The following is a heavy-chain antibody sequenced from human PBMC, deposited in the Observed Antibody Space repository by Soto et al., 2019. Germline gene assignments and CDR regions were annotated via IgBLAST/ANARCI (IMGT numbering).Heavy chain of an antibody. CDR2: IWYDGSNK. J-gene: IGHJ6*02. CDR3: ARPGSGRSWEYYYGMDV. V-gene: IGHV3-33*01. D-gene: IGHD1-26*01. CDR1: GFTFSSYG. Sequence: QVQLVESGGGVVQPGRSLRLSCAASGFTFSSYGMHWVRQAPGKGLEWVAVIWYDGSNKYYADSVKGRFTISRDNSKNTLYLQMNSLRAEDTAGYYCARPGSGRSWEYYYGMDVWGQGTTGTVSS.